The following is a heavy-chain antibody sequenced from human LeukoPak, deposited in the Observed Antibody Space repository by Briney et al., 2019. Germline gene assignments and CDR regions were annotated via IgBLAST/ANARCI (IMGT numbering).Heavy chain of an antibody. V-gene: IGHV3-30*02. Sequence: GGSLRLSCAASGFTFSSYGMHWVRQAPGKGLEWVAFIRYDGSNKYYADSVKGRFTISRDNSKNTLYLQMNSLRAEDTAVYYCAKPESDAFDIWAKGQWSPSLQ. CDR3: AKPESDAFDI. CDR1: GFTFSSYG. J-gene: IGHJ3*02. CDR2: IRYDGSNK.